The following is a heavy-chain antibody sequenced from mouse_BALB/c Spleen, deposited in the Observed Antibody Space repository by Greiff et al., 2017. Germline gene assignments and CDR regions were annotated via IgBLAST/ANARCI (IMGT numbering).Heavy chain of an antibody. D-gene: IGHD2-1*01. CDR3: TRGGQGNYVPWCAY. CDR2: IYPSDSYT. CDR1: GYTFTSYW. J-gene: IGHJ3*01. V-gene: IGHV1-69*02. Sequence: QVQLQQSGAELVRPGASVKLSCKASGYTFTSYWINWVKQRPGQGLEWIGNIYPSDSYTNYNQKFKDKATLTVDKSSSTAYMQLSSPTSEDSAVYYCTRGGQGNYVPWCAYWGQGTLVTVSA.